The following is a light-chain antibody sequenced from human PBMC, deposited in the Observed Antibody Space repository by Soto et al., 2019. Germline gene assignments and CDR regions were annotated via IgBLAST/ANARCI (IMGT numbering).Light chain of an antibody. V-gene: IGKV3-15*01. CDR3: QQYNNWPLT. CDR2: GAS. Sequence: EIVRTHSPATCPVSPGESATLSCRASQSVSSNLPWYQQKPGQAPRLLIYGASTRAAGIPARFSGSGSGTEFTLTISSLQSEDFAVYYCQQYNNWPLTFGPGIKVDIK. J-gene: IGKJ3*01. CDR1: QSVSSN.